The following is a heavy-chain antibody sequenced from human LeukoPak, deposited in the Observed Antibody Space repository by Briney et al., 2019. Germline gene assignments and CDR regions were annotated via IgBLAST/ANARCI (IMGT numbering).Heavy chain of an antibody. J-gene: IGHJ6*02. CDR1: GGSISSGGYF. CDR2: IYYTGST. D-gene: IGHD3-22*01. Sequence: SETLSLTCTVSGGSISSGGYFWTWIRQHPGKGLEWIGHIYYTGSTYYNPSLKSRVTIPVDTSKNQFSLKLNSVTAADTAVYYCAREADYYDSSGYYFPYYGMDVWGQGTTVTVSS. CDR3: AREADYYDSSGYYFPYYGMDV. V-gene: IGHV4-31*03.